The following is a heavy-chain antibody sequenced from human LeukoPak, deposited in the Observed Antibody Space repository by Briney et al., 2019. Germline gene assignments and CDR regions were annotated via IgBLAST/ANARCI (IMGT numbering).Heavy chain of an antibody. D-gene: IGHD6-13*01. J-gene: IGHJ3*02. V-gene: IGHV3-30*18. CDR3: AKDSGYSSSWYAIDI. CDR2: ISYDGSNK. CDR1: GFTFSNYA. Sequence: GGSLRLSCAASGFTFSNYAMHWVRQAPGKGLEWVAVISYDGSNKYYADSVKGRFTISRDNSENTLSLQMNSLRADDTAAYYCAKDSGYSSSWYAIDIWGQGTMVTVSS.